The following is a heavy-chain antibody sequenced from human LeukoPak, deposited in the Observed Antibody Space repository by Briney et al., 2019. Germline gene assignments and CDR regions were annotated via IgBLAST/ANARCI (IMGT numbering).Heavy chain of an antibody. CDR2: THCDGTT. CDR1: GASISSSAYY. J-gene: IGHJ4*02. CDR3: ATTNCGGDCYPAW. D-gene: IGHD2-21*02. V-gene: IGHV4-39*01. Sequence: KPSETLSLNCTVSGASISSSAYYWGWIRQPPGKGREWIGSTHCDGTTYYGPALKSSVTISVDTSKTPSSLKLSSVTAADTAVYYCATTNCGGDCYPAWWGQGTLVTVSS.